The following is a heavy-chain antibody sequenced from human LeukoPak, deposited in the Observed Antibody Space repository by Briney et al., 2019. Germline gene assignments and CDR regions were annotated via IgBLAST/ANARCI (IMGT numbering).Heavy chain of an antibody. CDR1: GFTFSTYA. J-gene: IGHJ3*02. V-gene: IGHV3-30*04. CDR3: ARARSSYGYGDAFDI. D-gene: IGHD5-18*01. CDR2: ISYDGSSK. Sequence: GRSLRLSCAASGFTFSTYAMHWARQAPGKGLEWVAVISYDGSSKYYADSVKGRFTISRDNSKNTLYLQMNSLRAEDTAVYYCARARSSYGYGDAFDIWGQGTMVTVSS.